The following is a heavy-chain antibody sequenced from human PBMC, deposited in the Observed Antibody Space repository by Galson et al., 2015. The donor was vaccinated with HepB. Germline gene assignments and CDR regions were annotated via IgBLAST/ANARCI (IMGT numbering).Heavy chain of an antibody. CDR1: GSTFRDYW. J-gene: IGHJ6*02. V-gene: IGHV3-74*01. CDR3: AKEDYDLLTGYRYYNYGMDV. CDR2: INGDGSIR. Sequence: SLRLSCAVSGSTFRDYWIDWVRQAPGKGLVWVSRINGDGSIRNYADAVKGRFTISRDNAKNTLYLQMSSLTAEDTAVCYCAKEDYDLLTGYRYYNYGMDVWGQGTTVTVAS. D-gene: IGHD3-9*01.